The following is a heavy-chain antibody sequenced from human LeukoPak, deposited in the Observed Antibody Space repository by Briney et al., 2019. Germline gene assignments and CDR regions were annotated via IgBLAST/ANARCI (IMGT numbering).Heavy chain of an antibody. CDR3: ARGSYGSGSYYSVWFDP. CDR2: IIPILGIA. J-gene: IGHJ5*02. CDR1: GGTFSSYA. D-gene: IGHD3-10*01. Sequence: GASVKVSCKDSGGTFSSYAISWVRQAPGQGLEWMGRIIPILGIANYAQKFQGRATITADKSTSTAYMELSSLRSEDTAVYYCARGSYGSGSYYSVWFDPWGQGTLVTVSS. V-gene: IGHV1-69*04.